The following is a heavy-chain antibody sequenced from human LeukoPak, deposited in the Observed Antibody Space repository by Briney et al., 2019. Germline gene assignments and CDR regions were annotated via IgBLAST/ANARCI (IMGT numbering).Heavy chain of an antibody. D-gene: IGHD1-26*01. J-gene: IGHJ3*02. CDR1: GGSISSYY. Sequence: ASETLSLTCTVSGGSISSYYWSWIRQPPGKGLEWIGYIYYSGSTNYNPSLKSRVTISVDTSKNQFSLKLSSVTAADTAVYYCARVWSGSYSDAFDIWGQGTMVTVSS. V-gene: IGHV4-59*01. CDR2: IYYSGST. CDR3: ARVWSGSYSDAFDI.